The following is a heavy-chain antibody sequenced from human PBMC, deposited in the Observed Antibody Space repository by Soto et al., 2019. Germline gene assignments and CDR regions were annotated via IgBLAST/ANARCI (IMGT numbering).Heavy chain of an antibody. D-gene: IGHD2-21*01. V-gene: IGHV4-59*01. CDR3: AKDYLWTGFDP. CDR1: NGSISTYY. Sequence: SETLSLTCTVPNGSISTYYWSWVRQAPGKGLEWIGYVYYSGTTNYNPSLKSRVTISVDTSKNQFSLKLKFVTAADTAVYYCAKDYLWTGFDPWGQGILVTVSS. CDR2: VYYSGTT. J-gene: IGHJ5*02.